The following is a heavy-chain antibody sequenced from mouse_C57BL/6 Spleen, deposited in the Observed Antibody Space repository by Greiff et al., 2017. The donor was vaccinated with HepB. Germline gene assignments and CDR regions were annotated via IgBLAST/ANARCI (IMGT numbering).Heavy chain of an antibody. V-gene: IGHV5-17*01. Sequence: EVMLVESGGGLVKPGGSLKLSCAASGFTFSDYGMHWVRQAPEKGLEWVAYISSGSSTIYYADTVKGRFTISRDNAKNTLFLQMTSLRSEDTAMYYCARGGAVGYYAMDYWGQGTSVTVSS. CDR3: ARGGAVGYYAMDY. CDR2: ISSGSSTI. D-gene: IGHD1-1*02. J-gene: IGHJ4*01. CDR1: GFTFSDYG.